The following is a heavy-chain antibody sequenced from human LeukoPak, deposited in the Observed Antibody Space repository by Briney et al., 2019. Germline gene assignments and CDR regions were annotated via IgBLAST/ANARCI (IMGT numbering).Heavy chain of an antibody. CDR1: GYTFTSYD. J-gene: IGHJ4*02. D-gene: IGHD3-16*01. CDR3: ARELQDLPWAFDY. Sequence: ASVKVSCKASGYTFTSYDINWVRQATGQGLEWMGWMNPNSGNTGYAQKFQGRVTMTRNTSISTAYMELSSLRSEDTAVYYCARELQDLPWAFDYWGQGTLVTVSS. CDR2: MNPNSGNT. V-gene: IGHV1-8*01.